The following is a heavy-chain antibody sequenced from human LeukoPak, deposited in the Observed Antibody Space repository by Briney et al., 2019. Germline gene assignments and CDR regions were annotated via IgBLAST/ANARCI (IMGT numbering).Heavy chain of an antibody. D-gene: IGHD5-18*01. Sequence: GGSLRLSCAASGFTFSSYAMSWVRQAPGKGLEWVSAISGSGGSTYYADSVKGRFTISRDNSKNTLYLQMNSLRAEDTAVYYCAKRGFLASYGYVDYWGQGTLVTVSS. V-gene: IGHV3-23*01. J-gene: IGHJ4*02. CDR3: AKRGFLASYGYVDY. CDR2: ISGSGGST. CDR1: GFTFSSYA.